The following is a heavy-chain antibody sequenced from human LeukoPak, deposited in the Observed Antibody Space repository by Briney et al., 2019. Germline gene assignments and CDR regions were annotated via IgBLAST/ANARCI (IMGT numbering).Heavy chain of an antibody. CDR1: GITLISAW. J-gene: IGHJ4*02. CDR2: IKSKTDGGTA. Sequence: GGSLRLSCAASGITLISAWMNWVRQAPGKGLEWVGRIKSKTDGGTAEHAAPVKGRFIISRDDSKNMLYLQMNSLNSDDTGVYYCATALRGVGFWGQGTLVTVPS. V-gene: IGHV3-15*01. D-gene: IGHD3-3*01. CDR3: ATALRGVGF.